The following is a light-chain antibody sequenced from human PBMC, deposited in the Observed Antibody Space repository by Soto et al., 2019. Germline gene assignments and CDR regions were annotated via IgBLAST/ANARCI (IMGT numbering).Light chain of an antibody. CDR1: QSISSY. J-gene: IGKJ4*01. V-gene: IGKV1-39*01. Sequence: DIQMTQSPSSLSASVGDRVTITCRASQSISSYLNWYQQKPGKAPKLLIHAASSLQSGVPSRFSGSGSGTDFTLTMRSLQPEDFATYYCQQSYSTPVTFGGGTKVDIK. CDR2: AAS. CDR3: QQSYSTPVT.